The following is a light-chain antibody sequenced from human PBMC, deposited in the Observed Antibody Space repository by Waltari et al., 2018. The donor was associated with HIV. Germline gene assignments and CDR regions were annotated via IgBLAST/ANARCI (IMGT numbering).Light chain of an antibody. Sequence: QSALTQPPSASGSPGQSVTISCTGTSSDVGGYNYVSWYQQHPGKAHKLMIYQVSKRPAGVPVRFSGSKSGNTASLTVSGLQPEDEAEYYCSSYAGSNNFVFGTGTKVTVL. CDR1: SSDVGGYNY. V-gene: IGLV2-8*01. J-gene: IGLJ1*01. CDR3: SSYAGSNNFV. CDR2: QVS.